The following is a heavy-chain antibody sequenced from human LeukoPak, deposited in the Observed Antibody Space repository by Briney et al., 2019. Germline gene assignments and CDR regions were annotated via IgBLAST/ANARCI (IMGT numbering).Heavy chain of an antibody. V-gene: IGHV4-34*01. Sequence: SETLSLTCAVYGGSFSGYYWSWIRQPPGKGLEWIGEINHSGSTNYNPSLKGRVTISVDTSKNQFSLKLSSVTAADTAVYYCARRRTTVTRLTSNAFDIWGQGTMVTVSS. CDR1: GGSFSGYY. CDR3: ARRRTTVTRLTSNAFDI. J-gene: IGHJ3*02. CDR2: INHSGST. D-gene: IGHD4-17*01.